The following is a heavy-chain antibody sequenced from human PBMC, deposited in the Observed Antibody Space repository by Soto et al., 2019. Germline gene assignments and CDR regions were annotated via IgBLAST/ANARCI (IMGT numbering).Heavy chain of an antibody. D-gene: IGHD5-18*01. Sequence: PSETLSLTCAVSGDSIIGIYHWAWIRQSPGRGLEWIGEINHSGSTNYNPSLKSRVTISVDTSKNQFSLKLSSVTAADTAVYYCARGLRGGYSYGSNWFDPWGQGTLVTVSS. V-gene: IGHV4-34*01. J-gene: IGHJ5*02. CDR3: ARGLRGGYSYGSNWFDP. CDR1: GDSIIGIYH. CDR2: INHSGST.